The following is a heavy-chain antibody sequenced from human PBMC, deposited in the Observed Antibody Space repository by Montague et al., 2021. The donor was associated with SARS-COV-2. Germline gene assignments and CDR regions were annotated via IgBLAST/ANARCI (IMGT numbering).Heavy chain of an antibody. J-gene: IGHJ3*02. CDR3: ARMRRRGGSVLGDHFDI. D-gene: IGHD2-15*01. CDR1: GLSLTTSGMS. CDR2: IDWDDDT. Sequence: VKPTQTLPLTCTFSGLSLTTSGMSVTWIRQPPGKALEWLARIDWDDDTYYRTSLETRLTLSKDTSKNQVALTMTNVDPADTGTYFCARMRRRGGSVLGDHFDIWGQGTFVTVSS. V-gene: IGHV2-70*11.